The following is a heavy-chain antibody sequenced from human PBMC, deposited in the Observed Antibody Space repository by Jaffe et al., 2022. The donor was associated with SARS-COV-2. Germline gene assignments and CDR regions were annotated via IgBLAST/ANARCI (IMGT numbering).Heavy chain of an antibody. Sequence: QVQLQESGPGLVKPSQTLSLTCTVSGGSISSGSYYWSWIRQPAGKGLEWIGRIYTSGSTNYNPSLKSRVTISVDTSKNQFSLKLSSVTAADTAVYYCARGTSYYDSSGYYYEFDAFDIWGQGTMVTVSS. CDR1: GGSISSGSYY. J-gene: IGHJ3*02. D-gene: IGHD3-22*01. CDR3: ARGTSYYDSSGYYYEFDAFDI. V-gene: IGHV4-61*02. CDR2: IYTSGST.